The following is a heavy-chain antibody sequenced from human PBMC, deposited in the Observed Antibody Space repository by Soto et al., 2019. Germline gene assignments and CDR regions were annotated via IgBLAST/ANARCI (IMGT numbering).Heavy chain of an antibody. V-gene: IGHV3-53*01. CDR1: GFTVSNTY. D-gene: IGHD3-22*01. J-gene: IGHJ4*02. CDR3: ARDLYYYDSSFDY. Sequence: PGGSLRLSCAASGFTVSNTYMTWVRQPPGKGLECVSVIYTAGGTNYADSVKGRFIISRDNSKNTLYLQMNSLRAEDTAVYYCARDLYYYDSSFDYWGQGTLVTVSS. CDR2: IYTAGGT.